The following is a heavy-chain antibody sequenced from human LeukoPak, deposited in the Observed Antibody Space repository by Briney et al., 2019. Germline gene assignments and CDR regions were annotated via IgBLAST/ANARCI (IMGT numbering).Heavy chain of an antibody. J-gene: IGHJ3*02. CDR1: GGSISSSSYY. CDR3: ARSSAVRYLHAFDI. V-gene: IGHV4-39*07. CDR2: IYYSGST. D-gene: IGHD3-9*01. Sequence: SETLSLTYTVSGGSISSSSYYWGWIRQPPGKGLEWIGSIYYSGSTYYNPSLKSRVTISVDTSKNQFSLKLSSVTAADTAVYYCARSSAVRYLHAFDIWGQGTMITVSS.